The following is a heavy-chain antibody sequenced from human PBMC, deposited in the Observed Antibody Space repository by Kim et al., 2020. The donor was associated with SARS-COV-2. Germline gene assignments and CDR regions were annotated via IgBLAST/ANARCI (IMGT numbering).Heavy chain of an antibody. J-gene: IGHJ6*02. CDR2: ISGSGGST. D-gene: IGHD3-10*01. CDR3: AKYGYGSGIERAYYYYYGMDD. Sequence: GGSLRLSCAASGFTFSSYAMSWVRQAPGKGLEWVSAISGSGGSTYYADSVKGRFTISRDNSKNTLYLQMNSLRAEDTAVYYCAKYGYGSGIERAYYYYYGMDDGGQGTTVTVSS. CDR1: GFTFSSYA. V-gene: IGHV3-23*01.